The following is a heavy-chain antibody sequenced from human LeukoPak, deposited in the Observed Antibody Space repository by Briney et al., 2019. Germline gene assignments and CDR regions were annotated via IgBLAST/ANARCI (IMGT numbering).Heavy chain of an antibody. Sequence: GGSLRLSCAASGFTFSSYEMNWVRQAPGKGLEWVSYISSSGSTIYYADSVKGRFTISRDNAKNSLYLQMNSLRAEDTAAYYCARGRNYDFWSGLFDPWGQGTLVTVSS. CDR1: GFTFSSYE. V-gene: IGHV3-48*03. D-gene: IGHD3-3*01. J-gene: IGHJ5*02. CDR3: ARGRNYDFWSGLFDP. CDR2: ISSSGSTI.